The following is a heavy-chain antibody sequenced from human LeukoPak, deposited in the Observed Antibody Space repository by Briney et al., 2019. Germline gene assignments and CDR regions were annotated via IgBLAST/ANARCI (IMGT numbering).Heavy chain of an antibody. J-gene: IGHJ4*02. CDR1: GGSISTYY. Sequence: SETLSLTCTVSGGSISTYYWSWIRQSPGKGLEWIGFIQYSGNTKSNPSLKGRVTISLDMSKNQFSPSLTSVTAADTAVYYCARETNNWALDYWGQGTLVAVSS. CDR3: ARETNNWALDY. CDR2: IQYSGNT. V-gene: IGHV4-59*01. D-gene: IGHD1-20*01.